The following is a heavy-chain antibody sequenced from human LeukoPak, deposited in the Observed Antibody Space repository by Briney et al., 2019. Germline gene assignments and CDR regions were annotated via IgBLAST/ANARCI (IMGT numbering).Heavy chain of an antibody. J-gene: IGHJ6*02. D-gene: IGHD1-26*01. CDR3: ARGRSNYYGMDV. CDR2: INHSGST. Sequence: SETLSLTCAVYGGSFSGYYWSWIRQPPGKGLEWIGEINHSGSTNYNPSLKSRVTISVDTSKNLFSLKVSSVTAADTAVYYCARGRSNYYGMDVWGQGTRSPSP. V-gene: IGHV4-34*01. CDR1: GGSFSGYY.